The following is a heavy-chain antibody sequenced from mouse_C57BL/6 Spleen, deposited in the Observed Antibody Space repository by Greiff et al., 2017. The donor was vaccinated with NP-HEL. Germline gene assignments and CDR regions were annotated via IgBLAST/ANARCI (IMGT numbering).Heavy chain of an antibody. CDR3: ARSGSTGFAY. J-gene: IGHJ3*01. CDR1: GYSFTGYF. V-gene: IGHV1-20*01. CDR2: INPYNGDT. Sequence: EVKLQESGPELVKPGDSVKISCKASGYSFTGYFMNWVMQSHGKSLEWIGRINPYNGDTFYNQKFKGKATLTVDKSSSTAHMELRSLTSEDSAVYYCARSGSTGFAYWGQGTLVTVSA.